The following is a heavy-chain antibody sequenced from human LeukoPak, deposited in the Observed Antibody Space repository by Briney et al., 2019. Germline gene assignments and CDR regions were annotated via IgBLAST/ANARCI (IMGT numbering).Heavy chain of an antibody. D-gene: IGHD3-10*01. CDR1: GGSFSGYY. J-gene: IGHJ6*03. CDR2: INHSGST. CDR3: ARDRDEYYYGSGYYYHMDV. V-gene: IGHV4-34*01. Sequence: SETLSLTCAVYGGSFSGYYWSWIRQPPGKGLEWIGEINHSGSTNYNPSLKSRVTISVDTSKNQFSLKLSSVTAADTAVYYCARDRDEYYYGSGYYYHMDVWGKGTTVTVSS.